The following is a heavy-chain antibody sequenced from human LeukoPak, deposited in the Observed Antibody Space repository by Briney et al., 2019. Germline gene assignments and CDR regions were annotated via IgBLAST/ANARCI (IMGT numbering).Heavy chain of an antibody. Sequence: SETLSLTCTVSGGSISSYYWGWIRQPPGKGLEWIGSIYYSGSTYYNPSLKSRVTISVDTSKNQFSLKLSSVTAADTAVYYCARGIPYSSGLSWFDPWGQGTLVTVSS. J-gene: IGHJ5*02. CDR2: IYYSGST. D-gene: IGHD6-19*01. CDR1: GGSISSYY. V-gene: IGHV4-39*07. CDR3: ARGIPYSSGLSWFDP.